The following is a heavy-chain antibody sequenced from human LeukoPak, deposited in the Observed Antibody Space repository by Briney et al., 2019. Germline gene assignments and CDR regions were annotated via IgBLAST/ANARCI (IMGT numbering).Heavy chain of an antibody. Sequence: SETLSLTCTVSGGSISSYYWSWIRQPPGKGLEWIGYIYYSGSTNYNPSLKSRVTISVDTSKNQFSLKLSSVTAAGTAVYYCARVWFGELSTPYFDYWGQGTLVTVSS. CDR3: ARVWFGELSTPYFDY. CDR2: IYYSGST. J-gene: IGHJ4*02. CDR1: GGSISSYY. V-gene: IGHV4-59*01. D-gene: IGHD3-10*01.